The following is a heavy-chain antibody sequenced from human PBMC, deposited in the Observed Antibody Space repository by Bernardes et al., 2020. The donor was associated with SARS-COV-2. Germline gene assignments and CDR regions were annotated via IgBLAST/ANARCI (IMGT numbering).Heavy chain of an antibody. CDR2: IYYSGST. J-gene: IGHJ4*02. Sequence: SETLSLTCTVSGGSISSSSYYWGWIRQPPGKGLEWIGSIYYSGSTYYNPSLNSRVTISVDTSKNQFSLKLSSVTAADTAVYYCPLWGYCSSTSCYHPLDYWGQGTLVTVSS. D-gene: IGHD2-2*01. CDR1: GGSISSSSYY. CDR3: PLWGYCSSTSCYHPLDY. V-gene: IGHV4-39*01.